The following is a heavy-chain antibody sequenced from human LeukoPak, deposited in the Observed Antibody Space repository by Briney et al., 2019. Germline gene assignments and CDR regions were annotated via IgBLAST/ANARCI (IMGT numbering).Heavy chain of an antibody. V-gene: IGHV3-7*01. Sequence: GGSLRLSCTTSGFLLSSYWMSWVRQAPGKGLEWVANIRQDGRDKQYVVSMRGRFTISRDNAQNSVYLHMNSLTAEDTAVYYCARFRRRAQSYWGQGILVTVSS. J-gene: IGHJ4*02. CDR2: IRQDGRDK. CDR3: ARFRRRAQSY. CDR1: GFLLSSYW. D-gene: IGHD3-16*01.